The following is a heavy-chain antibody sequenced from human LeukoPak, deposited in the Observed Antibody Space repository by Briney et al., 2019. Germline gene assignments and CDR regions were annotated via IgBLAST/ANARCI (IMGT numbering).Heavy chain of an antibody. CDR3: ARDAGGAWPFDY. Sequence: GGSLRLSYVASGFDFSNTGMTWVRQAPGRGLEWVSTISPTSAGTHYLDSVKGRFTISRDNSKNTLSLEMNSLRADDTATYYCARDAGGAWPFDYWGQGTRVIVSS. CDR1: GFDFSNTG. J-gene: IGHJ4*02. CDR2: ISPTSAGT. V-gene: IGHV3-23*01. D-gene: IGHD4-17*01.